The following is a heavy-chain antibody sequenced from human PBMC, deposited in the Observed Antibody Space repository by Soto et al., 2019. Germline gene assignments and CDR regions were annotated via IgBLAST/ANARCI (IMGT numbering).Heavy chain of an antibody. V-gene: IGHV3-72*01. CDR3: TRGYSGIGIYDFCI. D-gene: IGHD1-26*01. CDR2: SGNKANSDTT. Sequence: PGGSLRLSCAASGSTLSDNYVDWVRQAPGKGLEWVGRSGNKANSDTTEYGSSVKGRFTISRDDSKNSMYLQMNSLKTEDTAVYYCTRGYSGIGIYDFCIWGQGTLVTVSS. J-gene: IGHJ3*02. CDR1: GSTLSDNY.